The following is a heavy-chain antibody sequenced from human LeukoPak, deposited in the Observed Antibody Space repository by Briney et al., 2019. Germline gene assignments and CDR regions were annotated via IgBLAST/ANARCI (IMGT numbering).Heavy chain of an antibody. CDR3: ARAPRGWTIVGAAHWFDP. J-gene: IGHJ5*02. D-gene: IGHD1-26*01. Sequence: SETLSLTCAVYGGSFSGYYWSWIRQPPGKGLEWIGEINHSGSTSYNPSLKSRVTISVDTSKNQFSLKLSSVTAADTAVYYCARAPRGWTIVGAAHWFDPWGQGTLVTVSS. CDR1: GGSFSGYY. CDR2: INHSGST. V-gene: IGHV4-34*01.